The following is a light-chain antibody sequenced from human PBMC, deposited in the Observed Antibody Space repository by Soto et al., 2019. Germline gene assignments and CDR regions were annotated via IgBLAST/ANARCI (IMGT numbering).Light chain of an antibody. V-gene: IGKV3D-15*01. CDR3: QTSNKWTLN. CDR1: QSVSDN. J-gene: IGKJ4*01. CDR2: GES. Sequence: ILRAHSAFTLSVSPGERSTLSCRASQSVSDNLAWYQQKPGQAPRLLFYGESTRATDIPVRFSGSGSGTDLTLTISRLPSADFEVYYRQTSNKWTLNFGGGNKVDIK.